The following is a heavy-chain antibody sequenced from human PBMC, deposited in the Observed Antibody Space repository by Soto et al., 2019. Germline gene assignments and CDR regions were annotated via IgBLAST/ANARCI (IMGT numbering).Heavy chain of an antibody. CDR3: ARDYCSGASCDTGTDAFDI. Sequence: EVQLVESGGGLVQPGGSVRLSCVVSGFTFSSYEMNWVRQAPGKGLEWVSYITDRGNTKYYADSVKGRFTISRDNAKNSLYLQMNIVRAEDTAVDYCARDYCSGASCDTGTDAFDIWGQGTMVTVSS. J-gene: IGHJ3*02. V-gene: IGHV3-48*03. CDR2: ITDRGNTK. D-gene: IGHD2-15*01. CDR1: GFTFSSYE.